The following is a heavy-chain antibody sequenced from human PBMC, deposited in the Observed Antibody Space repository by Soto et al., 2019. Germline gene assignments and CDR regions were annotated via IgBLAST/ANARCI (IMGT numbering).Heavy chain of an antibody. J-gene: IGHJ6*02. CDR3: AREDCSSTSCYRGFYYYYGMDV. V-gene: IGHV1-69*06. CDR2: IIPIFGTA. D-gene: IGHD2-2*02. Sequence: SVKVCCKASGGTFSSYAISWVRQAPGQGLEWMGGIIPIFGTANYAQKFQGRVTITADKSTSTAYMELSSLRSEDTAVYYCAREDCSSTSCYRGFYYYYGMDVWGHGTTVTVSS. CDR1: GGTFSSYA.